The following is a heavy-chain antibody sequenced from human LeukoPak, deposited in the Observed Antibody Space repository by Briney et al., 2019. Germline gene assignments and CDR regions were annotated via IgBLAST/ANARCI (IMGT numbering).Heavy chain of an antibody. CDR3: ARSFYDFWSGYDWYFDL. CDR2: IYTSGST. V-gene: IGHV4-4*07. D-gene: IGHD3-3*01. CDR1: GGSISSYY. Sequence: PSETLSLTCTVSGGSISSYYWSWIRQPAGKGLEWIGRIYTSGSTNYNPSLKSRVTMSVDTSKNQFSLKLSSVTAADTAVYYCARSFYDFWSGYDWYFDLWGRGTLVTVSS. J-gene: IGHJ2*01.